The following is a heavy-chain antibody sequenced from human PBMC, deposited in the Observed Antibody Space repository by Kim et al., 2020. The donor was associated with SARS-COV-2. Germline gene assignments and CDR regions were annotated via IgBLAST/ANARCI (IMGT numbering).Heavy chain of an antibody. Sequence: RFTIPRDNAKNALYLQMNSLRAEDTAVYYCARDGNYYDSSGYYYAGVWDYWGQGTLVTVSS. V-gene: IGHV3-11*06. D-gene: IGHD3-22*01. CDR3: ARDGNYYDSSGYYYAGVWDY. J-gene: IGHJ4*02.